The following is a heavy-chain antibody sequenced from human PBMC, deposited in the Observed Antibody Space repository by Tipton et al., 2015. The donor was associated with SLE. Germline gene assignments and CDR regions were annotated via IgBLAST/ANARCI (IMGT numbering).Heavy chain of an antibody. CDR2: ISSSSSTI. CDR1: GFTFSSYS. CDR3: ARVGEMGGKVIAPPYYYSGMDV. J-gene: IGHJ6*02. V-gene: IGHV3-48*01. Sequence: GSLRLSCAASGFTFSSYSMNWVRQAPGKGLEWVSYISSSSSTIYYADSVKGRFTISRDNAKNSLYLQMNSLRAEDTAVYYCARVGEMGGKVIAPPYYYSGMDVWGQGTTVSVSS. D-gene: IGHD3-22*01.